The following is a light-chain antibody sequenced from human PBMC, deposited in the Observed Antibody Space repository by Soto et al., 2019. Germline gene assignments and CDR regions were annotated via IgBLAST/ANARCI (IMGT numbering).Light chain of an antibody. Sequence: IQLCQSPSSLSASVGDRVTITCRASQTISSWLAWYQQKPGKAPKLLIYKASTLKSGVPSRFSGSGSGTDFTLTISSLQPDDFATYYCQHYNSYSEAFGQGTKVDIK. CDR2: KAS. V-gene: IGKV1-5*03. J-gene: IGKJ1*01. CDR1: QTISSW. CDR3: QHYNSYSEA.